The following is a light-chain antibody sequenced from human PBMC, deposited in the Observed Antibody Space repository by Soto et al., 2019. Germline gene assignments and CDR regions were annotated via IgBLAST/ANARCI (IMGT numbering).Light chain of an antibody. V-gene: IGKV3-20*01. CDR2: HAS. CDR3: QQYGWSPPIT. J-gene: IGKJ5*01. Sequence: DIVLTQSPGTLSLSPGKRATLSCWASQSVGNNYLAWYQQKPGQAPRLLIYHASSRATGIPDRFSGSGSGTDFTLTISRLESEDFAVYYCQQYGWSPPITFGQGTRLEIK. CDR1: QSVGNNY.